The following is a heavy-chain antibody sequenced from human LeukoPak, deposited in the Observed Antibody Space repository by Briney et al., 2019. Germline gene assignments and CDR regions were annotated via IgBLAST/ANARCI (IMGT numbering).Heavy chain of an antibody. J-gene: IGHJ4*02. CDR3: ARDLTRSWETAELDY. D-gene: IGHD1-26*01. CDR2: LTAYNGNT. Sequence: ASVKVFCKASGHPFNSYGIRGVRQAPGQGFVWMGWLTAYNGNTKYAQKLKCRVTMTTDTSTSTGYMELRSLRSDDTAMYYCARDLTRSWETAELDYWGQGTLVTVSS. V-gene: IGHV1-18*01. CDR1: GHPFNSYG.